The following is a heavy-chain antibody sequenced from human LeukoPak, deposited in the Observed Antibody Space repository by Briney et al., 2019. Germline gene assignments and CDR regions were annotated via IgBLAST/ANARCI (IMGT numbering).Heavy chain of an antibody. Sequence: ASVKVSCKASGYTFNKYGISWVRQAPGQGLEWMGWISCYNHDARYAQKFQGRVTMTTDTSTSTVHMELRSLRSDDTAIYYCARDPSNTSGYRVYHDYWGQGALVTVSS. CDR1: GYTFNKYG. CDR2: ISCYNHDA. D-gene: IGHD5/OR15-5a*01. CDR3: ARDPSNTSGYRVYHDY. J-gene: IGHJ4*02. V-gene: IGHV1-18*01.